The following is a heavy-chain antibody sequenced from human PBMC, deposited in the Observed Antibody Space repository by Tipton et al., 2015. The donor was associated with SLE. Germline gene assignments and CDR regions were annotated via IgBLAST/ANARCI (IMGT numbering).Heavy chain of an antibody. Sequence: SLRLSCAASGFTFSSYSMNWVRQAPGKGLEWVSYISSSSSTIYYADSVKGRFTISRDNAKNSLYLQMNSLRAEDTAVYYCARGGGQYYDSSGYLDYWGQGTLVTVSS. D-gene: IGHD3-22*01. CDR2: ISSSSSTI. J-gene: IGHJ4*02. CDR1: GFTFSSYS. V-gene: IGHV3-48*04. CDR3: ARGGGQYYDSSGYLDY.